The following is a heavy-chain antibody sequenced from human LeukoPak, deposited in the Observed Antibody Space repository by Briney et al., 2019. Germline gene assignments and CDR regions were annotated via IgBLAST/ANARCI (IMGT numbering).Heavy chain of an antibody. J-gene: IGHJ4*02. V-gene: IGHV5-51*01. CDR2: IYPGDSDT. CDR3: ARRYCSGGSCNFDY. CDR1: GYSSTNYW. Sequence: GESLKISCKGSGYSSTNYWIGWVRQMPGKGLEWMGSIYPGDSDTRYSPSFQGQVTISADKSISTAYLQWSSLKASDTAMFYCARRYCSGGSCNFDYWGQGTLVTVSS. D-gene: IGHD2-15*01.